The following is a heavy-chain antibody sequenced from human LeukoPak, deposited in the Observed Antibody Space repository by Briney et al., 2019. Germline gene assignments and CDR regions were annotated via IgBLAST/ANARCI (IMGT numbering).Heavy chain of an antibody. D-gene: IGHD3-16*01. V-gene: IGHV3-9*01. J-gene: IGHJ4*02. CDR3: ATDKGRRRLRAFDY. CDR2: INWNSCNI. CDR1: GFTFSSYA. Sequence: GGPLTLPCAASGFTFSSYAMHWVRQAPGKGLEWVAGINWNSCNIDYAYCVKGRFTITRDNAKTSQYLQMNRLTADDTDLYYCATDKGRRRLRAFDYWGQGTLVTVSS.